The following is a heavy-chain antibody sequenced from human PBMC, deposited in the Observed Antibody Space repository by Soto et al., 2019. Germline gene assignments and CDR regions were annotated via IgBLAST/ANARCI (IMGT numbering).Heavy chain of an antibody. V-gene: IGHV3-30-3*01. CDR2: ISYDGSNK. J-gene: IGHJ2*01. CDR1: GFTFISYA. CDR3: ASPLWRNDYNWGYFDL. Sequence: QVQLVESGGGVVQPGRSLRLSCAASGFTFISYAMHWFRQATVKGLERVAVISYDGSNKYYADSVKGRFTLSRDHSKNTLYLQRNRLRAADTAVYYCASPLWRNDYNWGYFDLWGRGTLVTVSS. D-gene: IGHD4-4*01.